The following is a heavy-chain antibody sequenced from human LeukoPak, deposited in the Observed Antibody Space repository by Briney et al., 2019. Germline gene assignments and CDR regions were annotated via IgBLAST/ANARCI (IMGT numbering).Heavy chain of an antibody. CDR3: ARDGGQRLRLFDY. J-gene: IGHJ4*02. D-gene: IGHD6-25*01. CDR2: IYSSGST. Sequence: PSETLSLTCIVSGGSISSGSYYWSWIRQPAGKGLEWIGRIYSSGSTSYNPSLKSRVTISVDTSKNQFSLKLSSVTAADTAVYYCARDGGQRLRLFDYWGQGTLVTVSS. CDR1: GGSISSGSYY. V-gene: IGHV4-61*02.